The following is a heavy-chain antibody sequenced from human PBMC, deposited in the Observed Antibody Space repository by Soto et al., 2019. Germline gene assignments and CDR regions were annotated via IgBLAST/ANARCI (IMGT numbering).Heavy chain of an antibody. V-gene: IGHV4-59*01. CDR2: IYYSGST. Sequence: QVQLQESGPGLVKPSETLSLTCTVSGGSTSSYYWSWIRQPPGKGLEWIGYIYYSGSTNYNPSLKSRVHISVDTSKNQFSLKLRSVTAADTAVYYCARVTPHYDILTGYYPNYFDYWGQGTLVTVSS. D-gene: IGHD3-9*01. CDR1: GGSTSSYY. J-gene: IGHJ4*02. CDR3: ARVTPHYDILTGYYPNYFDY.